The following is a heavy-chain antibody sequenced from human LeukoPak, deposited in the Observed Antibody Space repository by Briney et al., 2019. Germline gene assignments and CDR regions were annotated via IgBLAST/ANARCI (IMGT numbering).Heavy chain of an antibody. CDR3: TTSWPKVREGDQ. D-gene: IGHD3-10*01. V-gene: IGHV3-23*01. CDR1: GFTFSHYA. Sequence: PGGSLRLSCAASGFTFSHYAMSWVRQAPGKGLEWLSEIGGGGGGAYHADSVKGRFTIYRDNPKNKLYLQMNGLRAEDTAVYYCTTSWPKVREGDQWGQGTLVTVSS. CDR2: IGGGGGGA. J-gene: IGHJ4*02.